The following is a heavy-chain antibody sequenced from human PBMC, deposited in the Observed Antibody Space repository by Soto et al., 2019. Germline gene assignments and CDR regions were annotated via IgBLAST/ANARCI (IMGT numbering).Heavy chain of an antibody. CDR1: GGTFSSYA. Sequence: XSVKVSCKASGGTFSSYAISWVRQAPGQGLEWMGGIIPIFGTANYAQKFQGRVTITADKSTSTAYMELSSLRSEDTAVYYCARELRNYYDSSGYYTRGAFDIWGQGTMVTASS. CDR3: ARELRNYYDSSGYYTRGAFDI. V-gene: IGHV1-69*06. D-gene: IGHD3-22*01. CDR2: IIPIFGTA. J-gene: IGHJ3*02.